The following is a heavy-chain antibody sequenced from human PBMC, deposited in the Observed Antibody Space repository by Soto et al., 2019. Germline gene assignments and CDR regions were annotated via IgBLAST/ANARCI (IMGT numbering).Heavy chain of an antibody. V-gene: IGHV4-39*01. CDR1: GGSISSSSYY. CDR3: ARRVATVTTDLNDY. CDR2: IYYSGST. Sequence: QLLESGPGLVKPSETLSLTCTVSGGSISSSSYYWGWIRQPPGKGLEWIGSIYYSGSTYYNPSLKSRVTISVDTSKNQFSLKLSSVTAADTAVYYCARRVATVTTDLNDYWGQGTLVTVSS. D-gene: IGHD4-17*01. J-gene: IGHJ4*02.